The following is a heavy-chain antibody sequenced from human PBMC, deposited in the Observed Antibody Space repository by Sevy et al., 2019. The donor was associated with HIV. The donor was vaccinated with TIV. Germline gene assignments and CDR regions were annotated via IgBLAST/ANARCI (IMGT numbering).Heavy chain of an antibody. CDR2: IWADGRNR. CDR3: VLEMAPFGPFDY. Sequence: GGCLRLSCAASGFTFSPYGMHWVRQAPGKGLEWVAVIWADGRNRFYADSVKGRFTFSRDNSKNMLYLQMNSLRAEDTAVYYCVLEMAPFGPFDYWGQGTLVTVSS. V-gene: IGHV3-33*01. J-gene: IGHJ4*02. D-gene: IGHD3-16*01. CDR1: GFTFSPYG.